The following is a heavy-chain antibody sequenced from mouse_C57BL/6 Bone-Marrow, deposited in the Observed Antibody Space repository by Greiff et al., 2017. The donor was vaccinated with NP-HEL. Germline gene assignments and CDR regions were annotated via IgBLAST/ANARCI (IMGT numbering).Heavy chain of an antibody. J-gene: IGHJ2*01. CDR1: GYSFTGYY. CDR2: INPSTGGT. Sequence: VQLKESGPELVKPGASVKISCKASGYSFTGYYMNWVKQSPEKSLEWIGEINPSTGGTTYNQKFKAKATLTVDKSSSTAYMQLKSLTSEDSAVYYCARDSFPGYWGQGTTLTVSS. CDR3: ARDSFPGY. V-gene: IGHV1-42*01. D-gene: IGHD4-1*01.